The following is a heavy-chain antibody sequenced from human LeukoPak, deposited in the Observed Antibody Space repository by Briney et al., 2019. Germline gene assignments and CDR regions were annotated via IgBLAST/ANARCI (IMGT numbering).Heavy chain of an antibody. V-gene: IGHV3-23*01. Sequence: GGSLRLSCATSAFTFRSYAMIWVRQAPGKGLEWVSTVSGSGGSTYYADSVKGRFTISRDNSNNTLYLQMDSLRAEDTAVYYCAKGAASRGYTYVANWGQGTLVTVSS. CDR3: AKGAASRGYTYVAN. CDR2: VSGSGGST. D-gene: IGHD5-18*01. CDR1: AFTFRSYA. J-gene: IGHJ4*02.